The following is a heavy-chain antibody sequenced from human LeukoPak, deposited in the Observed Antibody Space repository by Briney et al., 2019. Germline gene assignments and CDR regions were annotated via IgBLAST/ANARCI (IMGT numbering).Heavy chain of an antibody. V-gene: IGHV4-39*07. Sequence: SETLSLTCTVSGGSISSSSYYWGWIRQPPGKGLEWIGSIYYSGSTYYNPSLKSRVTMSVDTSKNQFSLKLSSVTAADTAVYYCARGSPYDFWSGYFTAEYFQHWGQGTLVTVSS. J-gene: IGHJ1*01. CDR3: ARGSPYDFWSGYFTAEYFQH. D-gene: IGHD3-3*01. CDR2: IYYSGST. CDR1: GGSISSSSYY.